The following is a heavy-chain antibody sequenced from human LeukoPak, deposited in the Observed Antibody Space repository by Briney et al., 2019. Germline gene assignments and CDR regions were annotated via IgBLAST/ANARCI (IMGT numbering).Heavy chain of an antibody. Sequence: PSETLSLTCTVSGGSVSSGSYYWSWIRQPPGKGLEWIGYIYYSGSTNYNPSLQSRVTISVDTSKNQFSLKLSSVTAADTAVYYCAAEVGDYVDYWGQGTLVTVSS. CDR3: AAEVGDYVDY. CDR2: IYYSGST. J-gene: IGHJ4*02. V-gene: IGHV4-61*01. D-gene: IGHD1-26*01. CDR1: GGSVSSGSYY.